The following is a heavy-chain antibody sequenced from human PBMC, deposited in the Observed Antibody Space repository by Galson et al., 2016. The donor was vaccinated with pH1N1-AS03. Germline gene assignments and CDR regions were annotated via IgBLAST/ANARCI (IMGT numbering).Heavy chain of an antibody. CDR3: ARGLMYHFGSGIGS. J-gene: IGHJ5*01. D-gene: IGHD3-10*01. CDR1: GDTLNNYA. V-gene: IGHV1-69*06. Sequence: SVKVSCKASGDTLNNYAISWVRRAPGQGLEWVGGISTIFGSTNQAQKFRDRVSITADIFTNSVSMELSGLRSEDTAVYFGARGLMYHFGSGIGSWGQGTLVTVSS. CDR2: ISTIFGST.